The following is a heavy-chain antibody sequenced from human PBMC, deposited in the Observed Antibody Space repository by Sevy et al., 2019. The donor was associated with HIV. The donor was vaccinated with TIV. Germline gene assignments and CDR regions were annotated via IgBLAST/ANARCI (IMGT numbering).Heavy chain of an antibody. Sequence: GGSLRLSCAASGFTFSSYGMQWVRQAPGKGLEWVAVIWYDGSNKYYADSVKGRFTISRDNSKNTLYLQMNSLRAEDTAVYYCARDLTPWFGELLNYYYYMDVWGKGTTVTVSS. V-gene: IGHV3-33*01. CDR1: GFTFSSYG. CDR2: IWYDGSNK. CDR3: ARDLTPWFGELLNYYYYMDV. D-gene: IGHD3-10*01. J-gene: IGHJ6*03.